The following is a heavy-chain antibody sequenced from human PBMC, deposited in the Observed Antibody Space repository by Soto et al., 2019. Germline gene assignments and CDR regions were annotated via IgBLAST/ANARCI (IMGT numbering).Heavy chain of an antibody. Sequence: GGSLRLSCAASGFTFSSYAMHWVRQAPGKGLEWVAVISYDGSNKYYADSVKGRFTISRDNSKNTLYLKMNSLRAEDTAVYYCARARASTDRDFWSGYYTRKDYYYYGMDVWGQGTTVTVSS. D-gene: IGHD3-3*01. J-gene: IGHJ6*02. CDR3: ARARASTDRDFWSGYYTRKDYYYYGMDV. V-gene: IGHV3-30-3*01. CDR1: GFTFSSYA. CDR2: ISYDGSNK.